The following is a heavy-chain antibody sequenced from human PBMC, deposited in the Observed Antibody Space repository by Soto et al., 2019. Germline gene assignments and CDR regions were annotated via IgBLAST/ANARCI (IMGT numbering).Heavy chain of an antibody. D-gene: IGHD1-26*01. CDR3: ARDQGAYAEYFQH. Sequence: QVQLVESGGGVVQPGRSLRLSCAASGFTFSSYGMHWVRQAPGKGLEWVALIWYDGSNKYYADSVKGRFTISRDNSKNTLYLQMHSLRAEDTAVYYCARDQGAYAEYFQHWGQGTLVTVSS. V-gene: IGHV3-33*01. CDR2: IWYDGSNK. CDR1: GFTFSSYG. J-gene: IGHJ1*01.